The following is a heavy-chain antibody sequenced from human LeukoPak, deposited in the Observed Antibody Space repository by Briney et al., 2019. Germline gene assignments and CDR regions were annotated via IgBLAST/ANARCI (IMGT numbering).Heavy chain of an antibody. Sequence: ASVKVSCKASGYTFTSYGISWVRQAPGQGLEWMGWISAYNSNTKYAQKKLQGRVTMTTDTSTSTAYMELRSLRSDDTAVYYCARSPGYSSGWYGYYYYYYMDVWGKGTTVTVSS. D-gene: IGHD6-19*01. CDR3: ARSPGYSSGWYGYYYYYYMDV. CDR1: GYTFTSYG. J-gene: IGHJ6*03. V-gene: IGHV1-18*01. CDR2: ISAYNSNT.